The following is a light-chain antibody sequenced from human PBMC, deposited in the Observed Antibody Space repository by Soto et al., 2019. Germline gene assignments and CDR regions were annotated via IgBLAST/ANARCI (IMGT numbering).Light chain of an antibody. CDR3: AAWDDSLNGYV. CDR2: RNN. Sequence: QSVLTQPPSASGTPGQRVTISCSGSSSNIGSNFVYWYQQFPGTAPKLLIYRNNQRPSGVPGRFSGSKSGTSASLAISGLQSEDEAEYYCAAWDDSLNGYVFGAVTKVTVL. J-gene: IGLJ1*01. V-gene: IGLV1-44*01. CDR1: SSNIGSNF.